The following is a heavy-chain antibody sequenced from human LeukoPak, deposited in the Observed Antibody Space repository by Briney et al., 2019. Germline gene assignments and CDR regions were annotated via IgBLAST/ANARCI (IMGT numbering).Heavy chain of an antibody. D-gene: IGHD5-24*01. CDR3: AREIDRDDYNRFFNY. CDR2: INAGNGNA. J-gene: IGHJ4*02. Sequence: ASVKVSCKASGYTFTSYAMHWVRQAPGHRLEWMGWINAGNGNATYTQKFQDRVTFTRDTSASTAYMEMRSLRSEDTAVYYCAREIDRDDYNRFFNYWGQGTLVTVSS. V-gene: IGHV1-3*01. CDR1: GYTFTSYA.